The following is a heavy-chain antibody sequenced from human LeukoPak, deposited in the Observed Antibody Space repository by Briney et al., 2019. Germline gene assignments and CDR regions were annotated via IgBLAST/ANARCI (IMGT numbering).Heavy chain of an antibody. CDR1: GFTFSNVW. V-gene: IGHV3-15*01. Sequence: PGGPLRLSCAASGFTFSNVWMSWVRQAPGKGLEGVGLIITKTDGGTTDYGARANGRFTISSDDSKYTLNLQMNSLKTGDTAVYYCTTEVGYYYDYNWLDPWGQGTLVTVSS. CDR2: IITKTDGGTT. CDR3: TTEVGYYYDYNWLDP. J-gene: IGHJ5*02. D-gene: IGHD3-22*01.